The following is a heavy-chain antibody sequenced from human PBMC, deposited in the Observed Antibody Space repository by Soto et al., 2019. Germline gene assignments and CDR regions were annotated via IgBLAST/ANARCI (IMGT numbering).Heavy chain of an antibody. D-gene: IGHD1-26*01. CDR2: IIPMFDTT. Sequence: VASVKVSCKASGGSFSSDAITWVRQAPGQGLEWIGEIIPMFDTTNYSPEFQGRVTITADTSASIAYMELSSLRSEDTAAYYCARGVGDAPDYYFDNCGQGTLVTVSS. CDR3: ARGVGDAPDYYFDN. CDR1: GGSFSSDA. J-gene: IGHJ4*02. V-gene: IGHV1-69*06.